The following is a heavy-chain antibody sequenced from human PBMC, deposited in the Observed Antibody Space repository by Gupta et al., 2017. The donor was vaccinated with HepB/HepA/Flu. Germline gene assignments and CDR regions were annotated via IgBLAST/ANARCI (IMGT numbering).Heavy chain of an antibody. Sequence: QVQLVQSGAEVKKPGASVKVSCKASGYTFTSYAMPWVRQAPGQRLEWMGGINAGNGNTKYSQKVQGRVTITRDTSASTAYMELSSLRAEDTAVYYCARGGVGATALYGYGMDVWGQGTTVTVSS. J-gene: IGHJ6*02. CDR1: GYTFTSYA. D-gene: IGHD1-26*01. CDR2: INAGNGNT. CDR3: ARGGVGATALYGYGMDV. V-gene: IGHV1-3*01.